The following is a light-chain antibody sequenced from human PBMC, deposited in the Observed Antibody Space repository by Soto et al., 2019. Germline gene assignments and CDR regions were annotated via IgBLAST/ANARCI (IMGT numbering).Light chain of an antibody. Sequence: DIQMTQSPSTLSASVGDRVTITCRASQTISSWLAWYQQKPGKAPKLLIYRASSLHSGAPSSFKGSGSGTEFNITISDLEPDDFATYYCQQSDSYPCTFGQGTTMEIK. CDR3: QQSDSYPCT. J-gene: IGKJ1*01. CDR1: QTISSW. CDR2: RAS. V-gene: IGKV1-5*03.